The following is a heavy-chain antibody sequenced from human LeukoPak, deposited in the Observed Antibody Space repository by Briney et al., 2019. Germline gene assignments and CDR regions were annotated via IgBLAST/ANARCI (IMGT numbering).Heavy chain of an antibody. CDR1: GGTFSSYA. J-gene: IGHJ4*02. Sequence: ASVKVSCKASGGTFSSYAISWVRQAPGQGLEWMGGIIPIFGTANYAQKFQGRVTITTDESTSTAYMELSSLRSEDTAVYYCARGRYSSSSGIPFDYWGQGTLVTVSS. CDR3: ARGRYSSSSGIPFDY. D-gene: IGHD6-6*01. V-gene: IGHV1-69*05. CDR2: IIPIFGTA.